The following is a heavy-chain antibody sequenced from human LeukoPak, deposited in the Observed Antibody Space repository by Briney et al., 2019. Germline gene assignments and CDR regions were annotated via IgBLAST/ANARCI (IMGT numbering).Heavy chain of an antibody. CDR2: IYYDGNQK. Sequence: GGSLRLSCAASGFKFKTYGMHWVRQAPGEGLEWVAVIYYDGNQKYYGDSVKGRFTVSRDVSENMLYLQMSSLRADDTAVYYCARGGVAAAWDAFDVWGQGTMVTVSS. CDR1: GFKFKTYG. J-gene: IGHJ3*01. V-gene: IGHV3-33*01. D-gene: IGHD6-13*01. CDR3: ARGGVAAAWDAFDV.